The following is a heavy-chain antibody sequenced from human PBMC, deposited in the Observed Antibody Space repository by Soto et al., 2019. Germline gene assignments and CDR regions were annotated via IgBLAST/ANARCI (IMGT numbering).Heavy chain of an antibody. Sequence: QVQLVQSGAEVKKPGASVKVSCKASGYTFTSYDINWVRQATGQGLEYLGWMNPNSGNTAYVQTFQGKVTMTWDTSITTADMELSSLRSEDTAVYFWARCIKDGAYSRWLDPWGQGTLVTVSS. V-gene: IGHV1-8*01. J-gene: IGHJ5*02. CDR2: MNPNSGNT. CDR1: GYTFTSYD. CDR3: ARCIKDGAYSRWLDP. D-gene: IGHD4-17*01.